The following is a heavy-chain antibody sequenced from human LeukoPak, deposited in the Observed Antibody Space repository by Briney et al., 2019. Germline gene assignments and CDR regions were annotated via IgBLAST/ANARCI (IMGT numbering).Heavy chain of an antibody. J-gene: IGHJ3*02. Sequence: SQTLSLTCTVSGGSISSGGYYWSWIRQHPGKGLEWIGYIYYSGSTYYNPSLKSRVTISVDTSKNQFSLKLSSVTAADTAVYYCARGRLGYCSSTSCQDAFDIRGQGTMVTVSS. V-gene: IGHV4-31*03. CDR2: IYYSGST. CDR3: ARGRLGYCSSTSCQDAFDI. D-gene: IGHD2-2*01. CDR1: GGSISSGGYY.